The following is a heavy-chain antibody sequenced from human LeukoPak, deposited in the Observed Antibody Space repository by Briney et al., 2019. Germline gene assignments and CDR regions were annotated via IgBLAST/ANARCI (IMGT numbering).Heavy chain of an antibody. V-gene: IGHV3-30-3*01. J-gene: IGHJ4*02. CDR1: GFTFSSYA. D-gene: IGHD3-3*01. CDR2: ISYDGNNK. CDR3: AKGGTIFGVGVDY. Sequence: PGGSLRLSCAASGFTFSSYAMHWVRQAPGRGLEWVAVISYDGNNKYYADSVKGRFTISRDNSKSTLYLQMNSLRAEDTAVYYCAKGGTIFGVGVDYWGQGTLVTVSS.